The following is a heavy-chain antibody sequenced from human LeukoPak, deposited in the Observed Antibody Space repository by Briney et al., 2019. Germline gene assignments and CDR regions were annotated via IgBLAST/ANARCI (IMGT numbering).Heavy chain of an antibody. CDR3: ARHDPEAAASF. V-gene: IGHV4-39*01. J-gene: IGHJ4*02. Sequence: SETLSLTCTVSGGSISSSSYYWGWIRQPPEKGLEWIGSIYYSGSTYYNPSLKSRVTISVDTSKNQFSLKLSSVTAADTAVYYCARHDPEAAASFWGQGTLVTVSS. D-gene: IGHD6-13*01. CDR1: GGSISSSSYY. CDR2: IYYSGST.